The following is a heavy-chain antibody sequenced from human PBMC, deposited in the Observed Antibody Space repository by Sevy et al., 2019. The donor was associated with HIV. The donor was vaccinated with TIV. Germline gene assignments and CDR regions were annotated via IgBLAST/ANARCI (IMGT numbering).Heavy chain of an antibody. CDR2: IYHSGST. CDR3: LSGSGGTIVY. D-gene: IGHD1-26*01. Sequence: SETLSLTCAVSGYSISSGYYWGWIRQPPGKGLEGIGSIYHSGSTYYNPSLKSRVTISVDTSKNQFSLKLSSVTAADTAVYYCLSGSGGTIVYWGQGTLVTVSS. V-gene: IGHV4-38-2*01. J-gene: IGHJ4*02. CDR1: GYSISSGYY.